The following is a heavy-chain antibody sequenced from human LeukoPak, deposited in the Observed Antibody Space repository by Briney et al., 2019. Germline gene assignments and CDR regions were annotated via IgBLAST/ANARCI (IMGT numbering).Heavy chain of an antibody. J-gene: IGHJ6*02. V-gene: IGHV3-30*14. D-gene: IGHD6-19*01. CDR2: ISYDGSNK. Sequence: GGSLRLSCAASGFTFSSYAMHWVRQAPGKGLEWVAVISYDGSNKYYADSVKGRFTISRDNSKNTLYLQMNSLRAEDTAVYYCARVKYSSGWYELNYGMDVWGQGTTVTVSS. CDR1: GFTFSSYA. CDR3: ARVKYSSGWYELNYGMDV.